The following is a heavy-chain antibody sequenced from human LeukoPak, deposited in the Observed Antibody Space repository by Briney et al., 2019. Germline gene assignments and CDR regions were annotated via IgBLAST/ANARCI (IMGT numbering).Heavy chain of an antibody. Sequence: AGGSLRLSCGGFGFIVSGSYMSWVRQAPGKGLEWVSAISGSGGSTYYADSVKGRFTISRDNSKNTLYLQMNSLRAEDTAVYYCAKDRVGGSSYFDYWGQGTLVTVSS. J-gene: IGHJ4*02. CDR3: AKDRVGGSSYFDY. CDR1: GFIVSGSY. CDR2: ISGSGGST. V-gene: IGHV3-23*01. D-gene: IGHD1-26*01.